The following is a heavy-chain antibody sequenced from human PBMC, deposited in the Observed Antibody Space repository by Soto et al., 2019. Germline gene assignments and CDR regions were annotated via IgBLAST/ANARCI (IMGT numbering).Heavy chain of an antibody. D-gene: IGHD6-19*01. J-gene: IGHJ4*02. CDR3: AKDRPIVYSRGWYGQTRGSYFDD. V-gene: IGHV3-30*18. CDR1: GFTFSSYG. CDR2: ISYDGSNK. Sequence: GGSLRLSCAASGFTFSSYGMHWVRQAPGKGLEWVAVISYDGSNKYYADSVKGRFTISRDNSKNTLYPQMNSLRAEDTAVYYCAKDRPIVYSRGWYGQTRGSYFDDWGQGTLVTVSS.